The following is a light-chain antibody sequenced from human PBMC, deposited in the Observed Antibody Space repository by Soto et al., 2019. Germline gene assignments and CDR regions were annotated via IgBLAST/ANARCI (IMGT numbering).Light chain of an antibody. CDR1: KSNIGSNT. V-gene: IGLV1-44*01. J-gene: IGLJ3*02. CDR3: AAWDDSLSGSWL. CDR2: GDN. Sequence: QSVLTQPPSSSGTAGQRVTISCSGSKSNIGSNTVNWYQQLPGKAPKLLIYGDNQRPAGVPDRYTGSKSGTSASLAISGLQSEDEAHYYCAAWDDSLSGSWLFGGGTKLTVL.